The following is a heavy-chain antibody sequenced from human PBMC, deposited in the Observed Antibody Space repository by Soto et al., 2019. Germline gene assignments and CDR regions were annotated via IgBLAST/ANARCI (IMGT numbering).Heavy chain of an antibody. D-gene: IGHD3-9*01. CDR1: GYTFTSYG. CDR3: ARVWLAQLRYFDWLSSEWFDP. Sequence: ASVKVSCKASGYTFTSYGISWVRQAPGQGQGRMGWISAYNGNTNYAQKLQGRVTMTTDTSTSTAYMELRRLSADDTAVYYCARVWLAQLRYFDWLSSEWFDPLGQGTLVTVSS. J-gene: IGHJ5*02. CDR2: ISAYNGNT. V-gene: IGHV1-18*01.